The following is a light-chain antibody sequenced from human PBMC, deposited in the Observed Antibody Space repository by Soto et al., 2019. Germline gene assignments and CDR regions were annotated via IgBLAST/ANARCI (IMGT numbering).Light chain of an antibody. Sequence: DIQMTQSPSTLSASVGDRVTITCRASQSITDSLAWYQQKPGKAPKLLIYKAATLERGVPSRFSGSGSGTEFTHPISSLQPDDFATYYGQQYESYSWTFGQGTKVEVK. CDR1: QSITDS. CDR2: KAA. V-gene: IGKV1-5*03. J-gene: IGKJ1*01. CDR3: QQYESYSWT.